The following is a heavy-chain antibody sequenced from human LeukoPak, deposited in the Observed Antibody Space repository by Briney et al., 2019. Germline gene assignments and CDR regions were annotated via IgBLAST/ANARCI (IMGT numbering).Heavy chain of an antibody. V-gene: IGHV1-2*02. CDR1: GYKFNDYY. CDR2: INPNSGDT. CDR3: ARGGITMVRGVPSH. Sequence: GASVKVSCKASGYKFNDYYINWVRQAPGQGLEWMGRINPNSGDTNYAQKFQGRVTMTRDTSTSTVYMELSSLRSEDTAVYYCARGGITMVRGVPSHWGQGTLVTVSS. J-gene: IGHJ4*02. D-gene: IGHD3-10*01.